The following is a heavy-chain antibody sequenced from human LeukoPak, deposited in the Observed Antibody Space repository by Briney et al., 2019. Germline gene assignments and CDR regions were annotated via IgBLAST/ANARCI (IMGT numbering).Heavy chain of an antibody. D-gene: IGHD2-15*01. CDR3: ARRRNVGYCSGGSCYTCFDY. CDR1: GGSISSSSYY. CDR2: IYYSGST. J-gene: IGHJ4*02. Sequence: KASETLSLTCTVSGGSISSSSYYWGWIRQPPGKGLEWIGSIYYSGSTYYNPSLKSRVTISVDTSKNQFSLKLSSVTAADTAVYYCARRRNVGYCSGGSCYTCFDYWGQGTLVTVSP. V-gene: IGHV4-39*01.